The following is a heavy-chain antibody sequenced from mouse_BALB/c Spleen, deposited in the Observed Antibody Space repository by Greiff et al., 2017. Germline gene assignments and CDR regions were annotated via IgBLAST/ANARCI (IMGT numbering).Heavy chain of an antibody. J-gene: IGHJ4*01. CDR1: GYTFTSYW. CDR2: IYPGDGDT. V-gene: IGHV1-87*01. Sequence: QVQLQQSGAELARPGASVKLSCKASGYTFTSYWMQWVKQRPGQGLEWIGAIYPGDGDTRYTQKFKGKATLTADKSSSTAYMQLSSLASEDSAVYYCARSGSSYGYAMDYWGQGTSVTVSS. D-gene: IGHD1-1*01. CDR3: ARSGSSYGYAMDY.